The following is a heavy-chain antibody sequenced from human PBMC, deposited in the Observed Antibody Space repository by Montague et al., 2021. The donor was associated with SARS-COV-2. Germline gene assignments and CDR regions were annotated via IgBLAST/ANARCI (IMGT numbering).Heavy chain of an antibody. D-gene: IGHD3-10*01. V-gene: IGHV4-39*01. CDR1: GGSISSSSYY. Sequence: ETLSLTCTVSGGSISSSSYYWGWIRQPPGKGLEWIGCIYYSGTTYYNPSLKSRVTISVDTSKNQFSLKLSSVTAADTAVYYCARHVRSLMVRGPDFDYWGQGTLVTVSS. J-gene: IGHJ4*02. CDR2: IYYSGTT. CDR3: ARHVRSLMVRGPDFDY.